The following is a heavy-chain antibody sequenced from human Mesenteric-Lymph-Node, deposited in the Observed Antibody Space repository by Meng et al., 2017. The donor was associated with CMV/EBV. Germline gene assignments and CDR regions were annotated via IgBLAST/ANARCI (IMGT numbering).Heavy chain of an antibody. V-gene: IGHV3-21*01. CDR3: ARDEGYCSSTSCYYYYGMDV. D-gene: IGHD2-2*01. Sequence: GGSLRLSCAASGFTFSSYSMNWVRQAPGKGLEWVSSISSSSSYIYYADSVKGRFTISRDNAKNSLYLQMNSLRAEDTAVYYCARDEGYCSSTSCYYYYGMDVWGQGTTVTVSS. CDR1: GFTFSSYS. CDR2: ISSSSSYI. J-gene: IGHJ6*02.